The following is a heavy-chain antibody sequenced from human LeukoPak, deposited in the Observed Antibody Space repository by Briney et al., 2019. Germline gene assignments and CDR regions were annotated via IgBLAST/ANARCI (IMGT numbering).Heavy chain of an antibody. V-gene: IGHV4-38-2*02. D-gene: IGHD3-10*01. CDR2: IYHTGST. Sequence: SETLSLTCIVSGYSISGPYYWGWIRQTPGKGLERIGTIYHTGSTYYGPTLKSRVFISVDTSKNQFSLKLTSVTAADTAIYYCATLAYDNSGSYYFDSWGQGTLVTVSS. J-gene: IGHJ4*02. CDR1: GYSISGPYY. CDR3: ATLAYDNSGSYYFDS.